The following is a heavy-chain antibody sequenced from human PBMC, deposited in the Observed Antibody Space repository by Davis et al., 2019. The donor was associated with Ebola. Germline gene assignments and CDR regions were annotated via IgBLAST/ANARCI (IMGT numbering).Heavy chain of an antibody. Sequence: GGSLRLSCAASGFIVSDKYMSWVRQAPGKGLEWVSVIYRDERTYYADSVKGRFTVSRDDSKNTVYLQMNSLRAEDTAIYHCARHASGDFWYFGLWGRGTQVTVSS. D-gene: IGHD4-17*01. J-gene: IGHJ2*01. CDR3: ARHASGDFWYFGL. CDR2: IYRDERT. CDR1: GFIVSDKY. V-gene: IGHV3-53*01.